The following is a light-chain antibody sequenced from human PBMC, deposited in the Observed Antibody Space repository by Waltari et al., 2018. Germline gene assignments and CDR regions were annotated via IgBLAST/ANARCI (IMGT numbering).Light chain of an antibody. V-gene: IGKV1-9*01. CDR3: QQLNSFPYT. CDR1: QGISSY. CDR2: AAS. J-gene: IGKJ2*01. Sequence: DIQLTQSPSFLSASVGDRVTITCRASQGISSYLAWYQQQPGEAPKLLISAASTWQSGFPSRFSGSGSGTEFTLTISSLQPEDFATYYCQQLNSFPYTFGQGTKLDIK.